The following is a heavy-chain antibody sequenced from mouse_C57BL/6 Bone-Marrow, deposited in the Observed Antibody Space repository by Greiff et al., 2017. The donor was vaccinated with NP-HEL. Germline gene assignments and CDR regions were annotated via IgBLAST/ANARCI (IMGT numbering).Heavy chain of an antibody. D-gene: IGHD1-1*01. Sequence: EVQLQQSGAELVRPGASVKLSCTASGFNIKDDYMHWVKQRPEQGLEWIGWIDPENGDTEYASKFQGKATITADTSSHTAYLQLSSLTSEDTAVYYCTTGYGSSGFAYWGQGTLVTVSA. J-gene: IGHJ3*01. V-gene: IGHV14-4*01. CDR2: IDPENGDT. CDR1: GFNIKDDY. CDR3: TTGYGSSGFAY.